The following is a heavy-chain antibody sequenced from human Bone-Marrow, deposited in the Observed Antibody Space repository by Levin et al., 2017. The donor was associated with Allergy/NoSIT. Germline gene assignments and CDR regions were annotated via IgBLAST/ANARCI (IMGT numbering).Heavy chain of an antibody. CDR3: ARERGGLLYTSHFDY. CDR1: GFTFSSYS. CDR2: ISSSSSYI. J-gene: IGHJ4*02. V-gene: IGHV3-21*01. Sequence: GGSLRLSCAASGFTFSSYSMNWVRQAPGKGLEWVSSISSSSSYIYYADSVKGRFTISRDNAKNSLYLQMNSLRAEDTAVYYCARERGGLLYTSHFDYWGQGTLVTVSS. D-gene: IGHD3-10*01.